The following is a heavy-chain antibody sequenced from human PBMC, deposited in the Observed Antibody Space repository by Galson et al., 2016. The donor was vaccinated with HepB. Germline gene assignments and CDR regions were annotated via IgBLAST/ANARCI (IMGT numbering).Heavy chain of an antibody. J-gene: IGHJ6*02. V-gene: IGHV3-64*03. D-gene: IGHD4-17*01. CDR2: IGSDGRST. CDR3: AKVTTVSTSLSNYAMDV. CDR1: GFSFSSYV. Sequence: SLRLSCAASGFSFSSYVMFWVRQAPGKGLEFVSAIGSDGRSTHYADSLKGRFTISRDNSNNTLYVQMSSLRGDDTAIYYCAKVTTVSTSLSNYAMDVWGQGTTVTVSS.